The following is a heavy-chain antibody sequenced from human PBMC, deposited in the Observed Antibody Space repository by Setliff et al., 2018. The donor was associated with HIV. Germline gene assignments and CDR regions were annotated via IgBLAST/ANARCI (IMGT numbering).Heavy chain of an antibody. CDR2: MYSGGNT. Sequence: PSETLSLTCTVSGDSISSVSYSWGWIRQPPGKGLEWIGYMYSGGNTYYKPSLKSRVTMSVDSSKNQFSLKVNSVTAADTAIYYCARGVARQVVIDRWFDPWGQGTPVTVSS. D-gene: IGHD2-21*01. J-gene: IGHJ5*02. V-gene: IGHV4-39*01. CDR1: GDSISSVSYS. CDR3: ARGVARQVVIDRWFDP.